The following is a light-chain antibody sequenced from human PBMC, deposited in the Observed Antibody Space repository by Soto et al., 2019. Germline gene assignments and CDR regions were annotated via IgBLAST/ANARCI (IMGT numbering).Light chain of an antibody. Sequence: DIQMTQSPFSLSASVGDRVTITCRASQSISSYLNWYQQKPGKPPKLLIYAAVSLQSGIPSRFSAYGSGTDFTLTISSLQXXXXXXYYCQQTYSSPQWTFGXGXXVEI. V-gene: IGKV1-39*01. CDR2: AAV. J-gene: IGKJ1*01. CDR1: QSISSY. CDR3: QQTYSSPQWT.